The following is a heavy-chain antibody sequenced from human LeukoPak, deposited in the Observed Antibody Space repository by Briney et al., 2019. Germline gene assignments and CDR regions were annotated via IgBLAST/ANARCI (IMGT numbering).Heavy chain of an antibody. V-gene: IGHV3-23*01. CDR1: GFTFSSHW. CDR3: AKGSYYDSSGSFYFDY. Sequence: GGSLRLSCAASGFTFSSHWMHWVRQAPGKGLEWVSGISGSGDNTYYADSVKGRFTISRDNSKNTLYVQVNSLGTEDTAAYYCAKGSYYDSSGSFYFDYWGQGTLVTVSS. CDR2: ISGSGDNT. J-gene: IGHJ4*02. D-gene: IGHD3-22*01.